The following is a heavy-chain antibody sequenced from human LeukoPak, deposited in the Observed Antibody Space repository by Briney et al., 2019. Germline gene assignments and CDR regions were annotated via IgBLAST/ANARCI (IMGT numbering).Heavy chain of an antibody. J-gene: IGHJ5*02. CDR3: ARGVSITIFDP. V-gene: IGHV4-59*01. CDR2: IYYSGST. D-gene: IGHD3-10*01. CDR1: GGSISSYY. Sequence: PSETLSLTCTVSGGSISSYYWSWVRQPPGKGLEWIGYIYYSGSTNYNPSLQSRVTISVDTSKNQFSLKLSSVTAADTAVYYCARGVSITIFDPWGQGTLVTVSS.